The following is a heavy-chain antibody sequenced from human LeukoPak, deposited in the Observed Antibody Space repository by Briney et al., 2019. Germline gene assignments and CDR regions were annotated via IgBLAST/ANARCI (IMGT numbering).Heavy chain of an antibody. CDR1: GFTFSSYA. Sequence: GGPLRLFCAASGFTFSSYAMHWARQAPGKGLEWVAVISYDTSNKYYADSVKGRFTISRDNSKNTLYLQMNSLRAEDTAVYCCARAGGYSYGDLSFDYWGQGTLVAVSS. V-gene: IGHV3-30*04. D-gene: IGHD5-18*01. CDR3: ARAGGYSYGDLSFDY. J-gene: IGHJ4*02. CDR2: ISYDTSNK.